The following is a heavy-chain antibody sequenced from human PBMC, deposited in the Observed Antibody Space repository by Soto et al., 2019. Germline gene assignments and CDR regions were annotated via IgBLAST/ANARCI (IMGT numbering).Heavy chain of an antibody. CDR2: IFPTFGTT. J-gene: IGHJ6*02. D-gene: IGHD3-16*02. V-gene: IGHV1-69*01. CDR3: GAEMSFGKLSVV. Sequence: QVQLVQSGAEVKKPGSSVKVSCKASGDTDTNYVISWVRQAPGQGLEWMGGIFPTFGTTYSAQKLQDRLTITADGSTSTAYMQLSSLRLDDTAVYYCGAEMSFGKLSVVWGQGTTVTVSS. CDR1: GDTDTNYV.